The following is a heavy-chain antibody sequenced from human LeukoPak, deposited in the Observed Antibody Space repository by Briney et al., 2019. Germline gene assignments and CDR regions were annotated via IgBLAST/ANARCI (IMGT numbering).Heavy chain of an antibody. CDR3: ARSQIAAAGAANWFDP. CDR2: ISSSSSYI. Sequence: KPGGSRRLSWAAPGFTFSSFSMNWFRRAPGKGRGWVSSISSSSSYIYYADSVKGRFTISRDNAKNSLYLQMNSLRAEDTAVYYCARSQIAAAGAANWFDPWGQGTLVTVSS. CDR1: GFTFSSFS. J-gene: IGHJ5*02. D-gene: IGHD6-13*01. V-gene: IGHV3-21*01.